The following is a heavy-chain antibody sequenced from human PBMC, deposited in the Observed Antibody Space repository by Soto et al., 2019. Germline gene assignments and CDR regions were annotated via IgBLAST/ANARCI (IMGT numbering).Heavy chain of an antibody. CDR3: ATGSFTSTGGRIGYHYNAMDV. CDR2: IIPIFGPA. Sequence: ASVKVSCKSSGGTFSSHSINWVRQAPGQGLEWMGGIIPIFGPANFAKNFQGRVTITADESTTTTYMELSSLTSEDTAVYYCATGSFTSTGGRIGYHYNAMDVWGQGTTVTVSS. CDR1: GGTFSSHS. D-gene: IGHD1-1*01. J-gene: IGHJ6*02. V-gene: IGHV1-69*13.